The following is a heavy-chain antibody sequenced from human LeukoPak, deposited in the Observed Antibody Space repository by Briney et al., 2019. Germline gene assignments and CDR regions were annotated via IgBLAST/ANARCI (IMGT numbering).Heavy chain of an antibody. CDR2: ISSVSSTI. CDR3: ARDRGEYGGYPAKNYMDV. V-gene: IGHV3-48*01. CDR1: GFNFRLYS. D-gene: IGHD5-12*01. Sequence: GGSLRLSCVASGFNFRLYSMNWVRRAPGKGLEWVSYISSVSSTIYYADSVKGRFTVSRDNAKNSLYLQMNSLRAEDTAVYYCARDRGEYGGYPAKNYMDVWGKGTTVTVSS. J-gene: IGHJ6*03.